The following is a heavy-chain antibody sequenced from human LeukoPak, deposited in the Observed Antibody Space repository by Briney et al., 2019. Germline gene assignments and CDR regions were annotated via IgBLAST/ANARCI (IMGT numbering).Heavy chain of an antibody. D-gene: IGHD5-18*01. CDR3: SRGYSYGYKEH. Sequence: SVKVSCKASGGTFSSYAVNWVRQAPGQGLEWMGEIIPTFNTTNYAQKFQGRVTIASDESTSTVHMELSSLRYDDTALYYCSRGYSYGYKEHWGQGTLVTVSS. CDR1: GGTFSSYA. V-gene: IGHV1-69*13. CDR2: IIPTFNTT. J-gene: IGHJ4*02.